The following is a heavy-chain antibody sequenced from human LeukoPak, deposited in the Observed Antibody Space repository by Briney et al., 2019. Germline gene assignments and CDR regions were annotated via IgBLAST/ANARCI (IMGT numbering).Heavy chain of an antibody. D-gene: IGHD1-26*01. V-gene: IGHV3-11*01. J-gene: IGHJ3*02. CDR3: ARDRAPNSGSYFTDAFDI. CDR2: ISSSGSTI. CDR1: GFTFSDYY. Sequence: GGSLRLSCAASGFTFSDYYMSWLRQAPGKGLEWVSYISSSGSTIYYADSVKGRFTISRDNAKNSLYLQMNSLRAEDTAVYYCARDRAPNSGSYFTDAFDIWGQGTMVTVSS.